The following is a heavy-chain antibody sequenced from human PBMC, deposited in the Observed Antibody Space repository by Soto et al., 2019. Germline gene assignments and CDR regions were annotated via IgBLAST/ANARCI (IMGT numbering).Heavy chain of an antibody. D-gene: IGHD3-16*02. CDR1: GGSFSCYC. CDR2: INHSGST. Sequence: SETLSLTCAVYGGSFSCYCWSWSRQPPGKGLEWIGEINHSGSTNYNPSLKSRVTISVDTSKNQFSLKLSSVTAADTAVYYCAREFLYYDYVWGSYRLAQIDYWGQGTLVTVSS. V-gene: IGHV4-34*01. J-gene: IGHJ4*02. CDR3: AREFLYYDYVWGSYRLAQIDY.